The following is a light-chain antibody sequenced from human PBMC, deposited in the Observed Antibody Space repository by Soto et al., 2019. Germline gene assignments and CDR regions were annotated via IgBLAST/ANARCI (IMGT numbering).Light chain of an antibody. CDR2: DAS. CDR1: QSVSSY. CDR3: QQRSNWPPLT. Sequence: EIVLTQSPATLSLSPGERATLSCRASQSVSSYFAWYQQKPGQAPRLLIYDASNRATGIPARFSGSGSGTDFTLTISSLESEDFAVYYCQQRSNWPPLTFGGGTKVEIK. V-gene: IGKV3-11*01. J-gene: IGKJ4*01.